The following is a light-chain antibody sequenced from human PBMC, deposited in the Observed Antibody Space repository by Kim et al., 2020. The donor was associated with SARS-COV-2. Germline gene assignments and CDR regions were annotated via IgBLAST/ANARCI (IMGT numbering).Light chain of an antibody. CDR2: FSS. CDR1: QNLRCKGNDC. J-gene: IGKJ5*01. Sequence: EPASISGRSSQNLRCKGNDCLDRCLQKPGQSPQLLIYFSSNRASGVPDGISGSGSGTDFTLQISRVEAEDVGVCYCMQALQPPLTFGQGKRLEIK. CDR3: MQALQPPLT. V-gene: IGKV2-28*01.